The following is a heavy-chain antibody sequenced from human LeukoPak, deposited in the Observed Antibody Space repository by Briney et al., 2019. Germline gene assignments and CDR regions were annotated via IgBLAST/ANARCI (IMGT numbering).Heavy chain of an antibody. D-gene: IGHD3-16*02. CDR2: IIPIFGTA. Sequence: ASVTVSFKASGYTFTSYGISWVRQAPGQGLEWMGGIIPIFGTANYAQKFQGRVTITADESTSTAYMELSSLRSEDTAVYYCARHGLVEGELSQYYFDYWGQGTLVTVSS. V-gene: IGHV1-69*13. J-gene: IGHJ4*02. CDR3: ARHGLVEGELSQYYFDY. CDR1: GYTFTSYG.